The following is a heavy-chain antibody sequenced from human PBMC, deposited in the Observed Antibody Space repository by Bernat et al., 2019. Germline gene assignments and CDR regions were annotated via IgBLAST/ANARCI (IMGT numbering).Heavy chain of an antibody. CDR2: IIPIFGTA. D-gene: IGHD2-8*02. Sequence: QVQLVQSGAEVKKPGSSVKVSCKASGGTFSSYAISWVRQAPGQGLEWMGGIIPIFGTANYAQKFQGRVTITADKSTSTAYMELSRLRSEDTAVYYWAIGGGNCTGGVCSPLDYWGQGTLVTVSS. CDR1: GGTFSSYA. J-gene: IGHJ4*02. CDR3: AIGGGNCTGGVCSPLDY. V-gene: IGHV1-69*06.